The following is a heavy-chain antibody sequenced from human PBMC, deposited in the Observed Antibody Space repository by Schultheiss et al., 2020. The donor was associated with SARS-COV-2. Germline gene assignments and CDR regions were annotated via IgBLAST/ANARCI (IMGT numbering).Heavy chain of an antibody. J-gene: IGHJ3*02. V-gene: IGHV3-64*01. Sequence: GGSLRLSCAASGFTFSSYSMNWVRQAPGKGLDCISTISTNGGTTYYANSVKGRFTISRDNSKNTLYLQMNSLRAEDTAVYYCAKEGALSSGYDATGAFDIWGQGTMVTVSS. CDR1: GFTFSSYS. CDR3: AKEGALSSGYDATGAFDI. CDR2: ISTNGGTT. D-gene: IGHD5-12*01.